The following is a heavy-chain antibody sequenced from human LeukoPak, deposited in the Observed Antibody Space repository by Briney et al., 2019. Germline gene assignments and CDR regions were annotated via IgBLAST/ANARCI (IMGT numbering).Heavy chain of an antibody. CDR1: GGSISSGSYY. V-gene: IGHV4-61*02. Sequence: SETLSLTCTVSGGSISSGSYYWSWIRQPAGKGLVWIGRIYTSGSTNYNPSLKSRVTISVDTSKNQFSLKLSSVTAADTAMYYCARLRKSYYDSSGPWPELDYWGQGTLVTVSS. D-gene: IGHD3-22*01. CDR3: ARLRKSYYDSSGPWPELDY. J-gene: IGHJ4*02. CDR2: IYTSGST.